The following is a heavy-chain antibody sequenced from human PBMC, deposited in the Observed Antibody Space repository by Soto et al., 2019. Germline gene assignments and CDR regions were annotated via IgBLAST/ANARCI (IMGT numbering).Heavy chain of an antibody. CDR2: ISPGSRYP. J-gene: IGHJ6*02. CDR1: GFTFGDSY. V-gene: IGHV3-11*06. CDR3: ARDIHDYSNPPVSMDV. D-gene: IGHD4-4*01. Sequence: PGGSLRLSCAGSGFTFGDSYMSWIRQAPGKGLEWLSYISPGSRYPAYADSVKGRFTISRDNAKRSLYLQMNSLRAEDTAVYYCARDIHDYSNPPVSMDVWGQGTTVTVSS.